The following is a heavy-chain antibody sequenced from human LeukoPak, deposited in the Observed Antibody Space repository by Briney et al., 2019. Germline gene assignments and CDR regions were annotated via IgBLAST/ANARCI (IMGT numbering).Heavy chain of an antibody. CDR1: GYTFSRHG. Sequence: WASVKVSCKTSGYTFSRHGITWVRQAPGQGLEWMGWVSGYNGNTNYAQNVQGRLTMTTDTSTNTAYMELRSLRSDDTAVYYCAKDIHPGLDSGASCCFDYWGQGTPVTVSS. CDR2: VSGYNGNT. CDR3: AKDIHPGLDSGASCCFDY. D-gene: IGHD3-22*01. V-gene: IGHV1-18*01. J-gene: IGHJ4*02.